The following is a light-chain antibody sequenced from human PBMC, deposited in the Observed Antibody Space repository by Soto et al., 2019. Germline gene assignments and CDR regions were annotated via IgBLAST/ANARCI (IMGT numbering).Light chain of an antibody. CDR3: LQHHSYPAT. V-gene: IGKV1-17*03. J-gene: IGKJ4*01. CDR1: QGINYY. CDR2: AAS. Sequence: DIQMTQSPSVMSASVGDTVTITCRASQGINYYLAWFQQQPGKVPKRLIYAASNLESGVPSRFSGSGSGTEFTLTISSLQTEDFATYYCLQHHSYPATFGGGTKVEIK.